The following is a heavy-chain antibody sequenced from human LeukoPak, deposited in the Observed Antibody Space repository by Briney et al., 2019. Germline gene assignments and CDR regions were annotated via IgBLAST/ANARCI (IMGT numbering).Heavy chain of an antibody. J-gene: IGHJ3*02. CDR1: GFTFGSYA. CDR2: LSGSGAST. CDR3: AKDAVRWFGEGHYAFDI. V-gene: IGHV3-23*01. D-gene: IGHD3-10*01. Sequence: PGGSLRLSCVASGFTFGSYAMSWVRQAPGKGLEWVSALSGSGASTYYADSVKGRFTISRDNTKNTLFVQMNSLRAEDTAVYYCAKDAVRWFGEGHYAFDIWGQGTMVTVYS.